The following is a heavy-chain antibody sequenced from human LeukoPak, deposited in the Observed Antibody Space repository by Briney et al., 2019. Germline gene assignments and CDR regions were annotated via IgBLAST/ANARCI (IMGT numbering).Heavy chain of an antibody. V-gene: IGHV3-53*01. Sequence: GGSLRLSCAASGFTVSSNYMSWVRQAPGKGLEWVSVIYSGGSTYYADSVKGRFTISRDNPKNTLYLQMNSLRAEDTAVYYCARASDGGAGGIVYCSSTSCPMDYWGQGTLVTVSS. J-gene: IGHJ4*02. D-gene: IGHD2-2*01. CDR2: IYSGGST. CDR1: GFTVSSNY. CDR3: ARASDGGAGGIVYCSSTSCPMDY.